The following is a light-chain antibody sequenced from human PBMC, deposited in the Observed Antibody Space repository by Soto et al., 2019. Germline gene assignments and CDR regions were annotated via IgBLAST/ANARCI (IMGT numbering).Light chain of an antibody. CDR3: QQRRNWPLT. CDR2: DAS. V-gene: IGKV3-11*01. Sequence: EIVLTQSPATLSLSPGERATLSCRASQSVSSYLAWYQQKPGQAPRLLIYDASNRATGIPARFSGSGSGTDITLTISSLEPEDFAVYYCQQRRNWPLTFGQGTKVEIK. J-gene: IGKJ1*01. CDR1: QSVSSY.